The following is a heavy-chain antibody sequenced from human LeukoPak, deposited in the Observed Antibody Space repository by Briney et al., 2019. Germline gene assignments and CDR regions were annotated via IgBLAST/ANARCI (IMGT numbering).Heavy chain of an antibody. J-gene: IGHJ6*02. CDR3: ATGKYYNFWSGYYGPGYYYCGMDV. V-gene: IGHV3-30-3*01. CDR1: GFTFSTYA. Sequence: GGSLRLSCAASGFTFSTYAMHWVRRAPGRGREGGAVISDEGSKKYYADSVKGRFTISRDNSRNTVYMQMNSLRAEDTAVYYCATGKYYNFWSGYYGPGYYYCGMDVWGQGTTVTVSS. D-gene: IGHD3-3*01. CDR2: ISDEGSKK.